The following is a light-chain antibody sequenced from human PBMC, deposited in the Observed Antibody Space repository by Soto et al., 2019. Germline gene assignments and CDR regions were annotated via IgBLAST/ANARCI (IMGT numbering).Light chain of an antibody. CDR2: SNS. J-gene: IGLJ1*01. CDR1: SSNIGSST. Sequence: QSVLTQPPSASGTPGQRVTISCSGSSSNIGSSTVNWYQQLPGTAPKSLIYSNSQRPSGVPDRFSGSKSGTSASLAISGLQSEDEADYYCAAWEDTRNDYVCGTGTKVTVL. V-gene: IGLV1-44*01. CDR3: AAWEDTRNDYV.